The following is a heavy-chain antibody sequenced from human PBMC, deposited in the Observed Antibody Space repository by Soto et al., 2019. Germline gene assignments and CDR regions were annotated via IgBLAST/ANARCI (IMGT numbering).Heavy chain of an antibody. CDR2: IIPIFGTA. V-gene: IGHV1-69*06. CDR1: EDTFRNYA. J-gene: IGHJ2*01. CDR3: VSTKYDSSAYYYWYLGL. D-gene: IGHD3-22*01. Sequence: QVELVQSGAEVKKPGSSVKVSCQASEDTFRNYAISWVRQAPGQGLEWMGGIIPIFGTANYAQKFQGRVTITADTSATTVYLDLSSLRSEDTAVYYCVSTKYDSSAYYYWYLGLWGRGTLVTVSS.